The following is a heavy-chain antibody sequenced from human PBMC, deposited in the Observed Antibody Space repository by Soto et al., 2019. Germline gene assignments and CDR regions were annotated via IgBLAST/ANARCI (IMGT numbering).Heavy chain of an antibody. Sequence: SETLSLTCTVSGGSISRYFWSWIRQSPGKGLEWIGYIFYTGSTTYNPSLKSRVTISIDTSKNQFSLKLSSLTDADTAVYYCAHFSDLEWFDPWGKGTLVTVSS. CDR2: IFYTGST. CDR3: AHFSDLEWFDP. J-gene: IGHJ5*02. V-gene: IGHV4-59*01. D-gene: IGHD2-21*01. CDR1: GGSISRYF.